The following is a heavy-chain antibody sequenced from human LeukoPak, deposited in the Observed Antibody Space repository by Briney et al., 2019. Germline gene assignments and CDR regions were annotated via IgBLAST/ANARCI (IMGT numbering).Heavy chain of an antibody. CDR2: IYYSGST. CDR3: ARAPLHGSGSYASALVRRFDY. CDR1: GGSISSFY. D-gene: IGHD1-26*01. Sequence: KPSETLSLTCTVSGGSISSFYWSWLRQPPGKGLEWLGDIYYSGSTYYNPSLKSRVTITVDTSKNQFSLKLSSVTAADTAVYYCARAPLHGSGSYASALVRRFDYWGQGTLVTVSS. V-gene: IGHV4-59*12. J-gene: IGHJ4*02.